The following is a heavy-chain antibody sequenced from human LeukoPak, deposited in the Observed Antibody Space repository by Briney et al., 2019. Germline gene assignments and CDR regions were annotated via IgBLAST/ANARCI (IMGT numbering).Heavy chain of an antibody. V-gene: IGHV4-38-2*02. J-gene: IGHJ4*02. Sequence: KPSETLSLTCTVSGYSISSGYYWGWIRQPPGKGLEWIGSIYHSGSTYYNPSLKSRVTISVDTSKNQFSLKLSSVTAADTAVYYCARPDLAHGNWNDPPPFDYWGQGTLVTVSS. CDR1: GYSISSGYY. D-gene: IGHD1-20*01. CDR3: ARPDLAHGNWNDPPPFDY. CDR2: IYHSGST.